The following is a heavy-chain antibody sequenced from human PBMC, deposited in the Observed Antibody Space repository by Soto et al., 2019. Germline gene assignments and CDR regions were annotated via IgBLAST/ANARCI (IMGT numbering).Heavy chain of an antibody. J-gene: IGHJ5*02. V-gene: IGHV1-18*01. CDR2: ISAYNGKT. D-gene: IGHD5-12*01. CDR3: AKDGGKDGYFGNWFDP. Sequence: ASVKVSCKTSGYTFTSYGISWVRQAPGQGLEWMGWISAYNGKTNYAQKLQGRVTMTTDTSTGTAYMELRSLRSDDTAVFYCAKDGGKDGYFGNWFDPWGQGTLVTVSS. CDR1: GYTFTSYG.